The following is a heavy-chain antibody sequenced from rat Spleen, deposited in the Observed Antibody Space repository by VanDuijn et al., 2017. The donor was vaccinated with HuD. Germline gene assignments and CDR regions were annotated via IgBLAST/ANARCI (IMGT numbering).Heavy chain of an antibody. CDR3: IREGHTMGITTYWFAY. V-gene: IGHV2S12*01. CDR1: GFSLTRDG. Sequence: QVQLKESGPGLVQPSQTLSLTCTVSGFSLTRDGVSWVRQPPGKGLEWIAAVASGGNTYYKSTLKSRLSVSRDTSKSQVYLKMDSLQTEDTAIYFCIREGHTMGITTYWFAYWGQGTLVTVSS. CDR2: VASGGNT. D-gene: IGHD1-9*01. J-gene: IGHJ3*01.